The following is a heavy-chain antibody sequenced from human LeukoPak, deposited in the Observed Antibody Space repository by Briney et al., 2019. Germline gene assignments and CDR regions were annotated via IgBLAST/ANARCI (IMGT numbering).Heavy chain of an antibody. CDR3: GRLKKGRYFDYIFDD. V-gene: IGHV4-39*01. J-gene: IGHJ4*02. CDR2: IYYSEST. CDR1: GCSLRSSRYY. D-gene: IGHD3-9*01. Sequence: PETLSLTRIVSGCSLRSSRYYWGWLRDPPGEALEWIGNIYYSESTYFNPSLKSRVTLFVDTSKKQISSTHGSLTAPDTAVLSCGRLKKGRYFDYIFDDWGQGALVTVSS.